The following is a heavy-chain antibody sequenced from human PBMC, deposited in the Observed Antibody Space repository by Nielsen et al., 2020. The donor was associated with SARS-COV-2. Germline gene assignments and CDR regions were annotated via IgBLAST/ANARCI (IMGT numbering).Heavy chain of an antibody. CDR3: AKGAYGGPFDY. J-gene: IGHJ4*02. V-gene: IGHV3-23*01. CDR2: ISGLGGST. D-gene: IGHD3-10*01. Sequence: GESLKISCAASGFTFSNYAMSWVRQAPGKGLEWVSAISGLGGSTYYGDSVEGRFTISRDNSKNTLYLQMNSLRAEDTAVYYCAKGAYGGPFDYWGQGALVTVSS. CDR1: GFTFSNYA.